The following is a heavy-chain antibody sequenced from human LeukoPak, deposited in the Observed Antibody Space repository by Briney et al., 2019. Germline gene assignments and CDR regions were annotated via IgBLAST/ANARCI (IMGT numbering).Heavy chain of an antibody. J-gene: IGHJ4*02. CDR2: ISYDGSNK. Sequence: GRSLRLSCAASGFTFSSYAMHWVRQAPGKGLEWVAVISYDGSNKYYADSVKGRFTISRDNSKNTLYLQMNSLRAEDTAVYYCARDPIGEPPGDFDYWGQGTLVTVSS. CDR1: GFTFSSYA. CDR3: ARDPIGEPPGDFDY. V-gene: IGHV3-30-3*01. D-gene: IGHD3-3*01.